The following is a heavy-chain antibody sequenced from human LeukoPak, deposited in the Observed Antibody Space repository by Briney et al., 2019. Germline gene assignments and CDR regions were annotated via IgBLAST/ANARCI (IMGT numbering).Heavy chain of an antibody. CDR2: FIPIFGTA. Sequence: SVKVSCKASGYTFTSYGINWVRQAPGQGLEWMGGFIPIFGTANYAQKFQGRVTITADESTSTAYMELSSLRSEDTAVYYCARALDYYGSGGYFDDWGQGTLVTVSS. J-gene: IGHJ4*02. CDR1: GYTFTSYG. D-gene: IGHD3-10*01. CDR3: ARALDYYGSGGYFDD. V-gene: IGHV1-69*13.